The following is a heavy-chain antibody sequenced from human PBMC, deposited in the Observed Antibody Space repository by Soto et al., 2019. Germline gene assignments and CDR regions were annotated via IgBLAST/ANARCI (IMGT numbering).Heavy chain of an antibody. Sequence: SETLSLTCTVSGGSLSSYYWTWIRQSPGKGLEWIGYVYFSGNTNYNPSLKSRATISIDTSKNQFSLRLASVTAADTAFYYCGSVRPSGYVLSWGQGTLVTVSS. V-gene: IGHV4-59*01. CDR2: VYFSGNT. CDR1: GGSLSSYY. CDR3: GSVRPSGYVLS. J-gene: IGHJ5*02. D-gene: IGHD6-25*01.